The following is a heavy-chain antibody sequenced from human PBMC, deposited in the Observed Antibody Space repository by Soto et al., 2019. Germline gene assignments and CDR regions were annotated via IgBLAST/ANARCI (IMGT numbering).Heavy chain of an antibody. Sequence: SETLSLTCTVSGGSLSSYYWTWIRQSPGKGLEWIGYVYFSGNTNYNPSLKSRATISIDTSKNQFSLRLASVTAADTAFYYCGSVRPSGYVLSWGQGTLVTVSS. V-gene: IGHV4-59*01. CDR2: VYFSGNT. CDR1: GGSLSSYY. CDR3: GSVRPSGYVLS. J-gene: IGHJ5*02. D-gene: IGHD6-25*01.